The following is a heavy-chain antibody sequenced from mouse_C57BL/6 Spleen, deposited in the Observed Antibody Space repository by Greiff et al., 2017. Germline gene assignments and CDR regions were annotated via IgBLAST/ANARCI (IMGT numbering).Heavy chain of an antibody. D-gene: IGHD3-1*01. CDR2: IDPSDSAT. J-gene: IGHJ4*01. Sequence: QVQLQQPGAELVRPGSSVKLSCKASGYTFTSYWMHWVKQRPIQGLEWIGNIDPSDSATHYNQKFKDKATLTVDKSSSTAYMQLSSLTSEDSAVYYCARSGSYYAMDYWGQGTSVTVSS. V-gene: IGHV1-52*01. CDR3: ARSGSYYAMDY. CDR1: GYTFTSYW.